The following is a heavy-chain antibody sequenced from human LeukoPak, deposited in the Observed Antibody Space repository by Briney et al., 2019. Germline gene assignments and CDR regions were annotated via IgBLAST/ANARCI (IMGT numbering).Heavy chain of an antibody. V-gene: IGHV3-23*01. CDR3: AKSRSYTVRDAFEI. J-gene: IGHJ3*02. CDR1: GFTFSSYA. D-gene: IGHD3-10*01. CDR2: INWNGGST. Sequence: GGSLRLSCAASGFTFSSYAMSWVRQAPGKGLEWVSGINWNGGSTGYADSVKGRFTISRDNSKNTLYLQMNSLRAEDTAVYYCAKSRSYTVRDAFEIWGQGTKVTVSS.